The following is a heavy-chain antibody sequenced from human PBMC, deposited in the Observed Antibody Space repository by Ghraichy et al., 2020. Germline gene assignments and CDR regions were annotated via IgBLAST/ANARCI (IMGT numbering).Heavy chain of an antibody. J-gene: IGHJ6*02. CDR3: AREKWFGEKSWDYYGRDV. V-gene: IGHV4-59*01. D-gene: IGHD3-10*01. CDR1: GGSISSYY. Sequence: SETLSLTCTVSGGSISSYYCNWIRQSPGKGMEWMGYIYYSGSTNSNLSFKSRVTISIDTSKNQFSLNLSSVTAADTAVYYCAREKWFGEKSWDYYGRDVWGPGNTLIVSS. CDR2: IYYSGST.